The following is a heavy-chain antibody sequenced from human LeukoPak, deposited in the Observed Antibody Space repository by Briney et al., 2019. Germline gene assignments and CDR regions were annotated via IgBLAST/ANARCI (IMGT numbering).Heavy chain of an antibody. CDR1: EYTLTIYY. V-gene: IGHV1-46*01. Sequence: ASVKVSCKASEYTLTIYYLHWVRQAPRQGLEWMAIINPSGGSTSHAQKFQGRVTMTRDTSASTVYMELSSLRSEDTAVYYCARSADLYYFGYWGQGTLVTVSS. J-gene: IGHJ4*02. CDR2: INPSGGST. CDR3: ARSADLYYFGY.